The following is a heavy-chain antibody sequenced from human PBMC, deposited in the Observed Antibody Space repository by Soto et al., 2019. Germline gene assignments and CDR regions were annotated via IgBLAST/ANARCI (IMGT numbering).Heavy chain of an antibody. CDR2: IIPIFGTA. CDR3: ARGRPTSRWSYYCYGMDV. Sequence: QVQLVQSGAEVKKPGSSVKVSCKASGGTFSSYAISWVRQAPGQGLEWMGGIIPIFGTANYAQKFQGRVTITADESTSTAYMELSSLRSEDTAVYYCARGRPTSRWSYYCYGMDVWGQGTTVTVSS. V-gene: IGHV1-69*01. J-gene: IGHJ6*02. CDR1: GGTFSSYA. D-gene: IGHD2-15*01.